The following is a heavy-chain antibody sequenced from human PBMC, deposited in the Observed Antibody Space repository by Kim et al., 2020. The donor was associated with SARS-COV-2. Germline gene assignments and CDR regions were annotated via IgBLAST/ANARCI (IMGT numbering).Heavy chain of an antibody. V-gene: IGHV7-4-1*02. CDR1: GYTFTSYA. CDR2: INTNTGNP. CDR3: AREGVRTYYDILTGYYNKEEFDY. Sequence: ASVKVSCKASGYTFTSYAMNWVRQAPGQGLEWMGWINTNTGNPTYAQGFTGRFVFSLDTSVSTAYLQISSLKAEDTAVYYCAREGVRTYYDILTGYYNKEEFDYWGQGTLVTVSS. J-gene: IGHJ4*02. D-gene: IGHD3-9*01.